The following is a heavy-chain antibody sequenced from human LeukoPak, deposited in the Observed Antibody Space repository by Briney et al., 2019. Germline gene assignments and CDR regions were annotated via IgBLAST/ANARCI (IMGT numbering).Heavy chain of an antibody. J-gene: IGHJ4*02. V-gene: IGHV3-48*02. Sequence: GGSLRLSCAASGFTFSSYSMNWVRQAPGKGLEWVSYISSSSSTMYYADSVKGRFTISRDNAKNSLYLQMNSLRDEDTAVYYCARAILPDGSGSCYFDYWGQGTLATVSS. CDR2: ISSSSSTM. D-gene: IGHD3-10*01. CDR1: GFTFSSYS. CDR3: ARAILPDGSGSCYFDY.